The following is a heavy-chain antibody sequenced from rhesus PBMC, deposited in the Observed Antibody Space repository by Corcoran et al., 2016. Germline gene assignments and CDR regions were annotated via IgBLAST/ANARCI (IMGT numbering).Heavy chain of an antibody. V-gene: IGHV3S35*01. D-gene: IGHD6-13*01. Sequence: EVQLVESGGGLVQPGGSLRLSCAASGLTFSSTGMTWIRQGPGQGLVWVADIKYDGSEKYYVDSVKGRFTISRDNAKNSLYLQMNSRRAEDTAVYYCVRSPGIAAGPGDHWGQGVLVTVSS. J-gene: IGHJ4*01. CDR1: GLTFSSTG. CDR3: VRSPGIAAGPGDH. CDR2: IKYDGSEK.